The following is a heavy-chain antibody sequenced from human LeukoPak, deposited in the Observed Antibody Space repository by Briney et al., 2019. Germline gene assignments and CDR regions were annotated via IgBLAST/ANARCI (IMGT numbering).Heavy chain of an antibody. V-gene: IGHV1-69*01. J-gene: IGHJ4*02. CDR3: ARDRYYGSGSYYNGYFDY. CDR1: GDTLSSYA. Sequence: SVKLSCKASGDTLSSYAISWVRQAPGQGLEWMGGIIPIFGTANYAQKFQGRVTITADESTSTAYMELSSLRSEDTAVYYCARDRYYGSGSYYNGYFDYWGQGTLVTVSS. CDR2: IIPIFGTA. D-gene: IGHD3-10*01.